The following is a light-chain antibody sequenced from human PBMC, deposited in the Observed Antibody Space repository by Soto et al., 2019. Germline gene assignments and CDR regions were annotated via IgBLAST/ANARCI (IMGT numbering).Light chain of an antibody. Sequence: DIQMTHSPSSLSASVGDRVTITCRASQSISSYLNWYQQKPGKAPKLLIYAASSLQSGVPSRFSGSGSGTDFTPTISSLQPEDFATYYCQQSYSTPWTFGQGTKVDIK. V-gene: IGKV1-39*01. CDR1: QSISSY. CDR2: AAS. J-gene: IGKJ1*01. CDR3: QQSYSTPWT.